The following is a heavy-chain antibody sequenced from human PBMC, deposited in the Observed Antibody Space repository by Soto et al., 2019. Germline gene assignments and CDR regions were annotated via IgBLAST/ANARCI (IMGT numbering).Heavy chain of an antibody. Sequence: GGSLRLSCAAFGFTFSGSAMHWVLQASGKGLEWVGRIRSKVNNYATAYAESVKGRFTISRDDSRNASYPQMNSLKTEDTAVYYCSSGRLSSDYYYMDVWAKGTTVTVSS. V-gene: IGHV3-73*01. CDR1: GFTFSGSA. CDR3: SSGRLSSDYYYMDV. J-gene: IGHJ6*03. D-gene: IGHD1-26*01. CDR2: IRSKVNNYAT.